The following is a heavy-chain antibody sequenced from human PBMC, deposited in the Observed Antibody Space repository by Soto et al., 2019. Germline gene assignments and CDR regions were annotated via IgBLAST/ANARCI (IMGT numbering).Heavy chain of an antibody. Sequence: SGGSLRLSCAASGFTFSSYAMSWVRQAPGKGLEWVSAISGSGGSTYYADSVKGRFTISRDNSKNTLYLQMNSLRAEDTAVYYCAKWIRGYYDILTGYRRSPPPDYYGMDVWGQGTTFTVSS. CDR2: ISGSGGST. CDR1: GFTFSSYA. D-gene: IGHD3-9*01. V-gene: IGHV3-23*01. CDR3: AKWIRGYYDILTGYRRSPPPDYYGMDV. J-gene: IGHJ6*02.